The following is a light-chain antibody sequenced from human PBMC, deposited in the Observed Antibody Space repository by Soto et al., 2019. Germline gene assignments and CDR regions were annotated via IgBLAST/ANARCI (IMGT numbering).Light chain of an antibody. CDR3: QQYSDYSS. J-gene: IGKJ1*01. V-gene: IGKV1-5*01. Sequence: DIQMTQSPSTLSASVGDRVTITCRASQTINKWLAWYQQKPGKAPQLLISDASSLQTGVPARFSGSGSGTEFTLTISSLRPEDFATYYCQQYSDYSSFGHGTKVEIK. CDR2: DAS. CDR1: QTINKW.